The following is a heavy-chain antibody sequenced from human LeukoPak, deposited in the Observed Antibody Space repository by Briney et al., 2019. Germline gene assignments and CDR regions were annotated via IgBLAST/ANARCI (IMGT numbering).Heavy chain of an antibody. CDR3: ARRLPNVWAFDI. CDR1: GYIYTSYW. V-gene: IGHV5-51*01. CDR2: IYPGDSDT. D-gene: IGHD1-1*01. Sequence: GESLKISCKGSGYIYTSYWIDWVRQMPVKGLEWMGIIYPGDSDTRYSPTFQGQVTFSVDKSNSTAYLQWSSLKASDTAIYYCARRLPNVWAFDIWGQGTMVTVSS. J-gene: IGHJ3*02.